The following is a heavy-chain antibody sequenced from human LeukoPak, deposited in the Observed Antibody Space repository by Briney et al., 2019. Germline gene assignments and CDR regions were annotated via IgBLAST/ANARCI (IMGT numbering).Heavy chain of an antibody. CDR2: IWYDGTNK. J-gene: IGHJ4*02. CDR3: ARDLGYMPHY. D-gene: IGHD5-24*01. V-gene: IGHV3-33*01. CDR1: GFTFSNFG. Sequence: PGGSLRLSCAASGFTFSNFGMHWVRQAPGKGLEWVALIWYDGTNKYYADSVKGRFTISRDNSKNTLYLQMNSLRAEDTAVYYCARDLGYMPHYWGQGTLVTVSS.